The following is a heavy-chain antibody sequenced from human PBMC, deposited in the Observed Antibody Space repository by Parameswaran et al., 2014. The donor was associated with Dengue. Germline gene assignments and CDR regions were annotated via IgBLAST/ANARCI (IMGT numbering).Heavy chain of an antibody. Sequence: VRQMPGKGLEWVSAISGSGSSTYYADSVKGRFTVSRDNSENTLYLQLSSLRAEDTAVYYCATLKYCSSIGCRTQNYGMDVWGQGTTVTVSS. CDR3: ATLKYCSSIGCRTQNYGMDV. D-gene: IGHD2-2*01. V-gene: IGHV3-23*01. CDR2: ISGSGSST. J-gene: IGHJ6*02.